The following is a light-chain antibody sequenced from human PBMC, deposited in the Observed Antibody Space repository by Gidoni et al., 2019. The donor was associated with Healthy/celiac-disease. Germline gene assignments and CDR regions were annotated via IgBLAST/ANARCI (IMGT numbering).Light chain of an antibody. V-gene: IGKV1-8*01. Sequence: AIRMTQSPSSFSASTGDRVTITCRASQGISSYLAWYQQKPGKAPKLLIYAASTLQSGVPSRFRGSGSGTDFTLTSSCLQSEDFATYYCQQYYSYPPGTFGQGTKVEIK. CDR2: AAS. J-gene: IGKJ1*01. CDR1: QGISSY. CDR3: QQYYSYPPGT.